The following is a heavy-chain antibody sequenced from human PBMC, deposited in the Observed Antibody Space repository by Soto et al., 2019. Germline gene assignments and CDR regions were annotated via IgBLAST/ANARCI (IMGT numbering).Heavy chain of an antibody. J-gene: IGHJ4*02. CDR2: IIPILGIA. V-gene: IGHV1-69*02. CDR1: GGTFSSYT. D-gene: IGHD4-17*01. Sequence: ASVEVSCKASGGTFSSYTISWVRQPPGQGLEWMGRIIPILGIANYAQKFQGRVTITADKSTSTAYMELSSLRSEDTAVYYCASGTVTTNYFDYWGQGTLVTVSS. CDR3: ASGTVTTNYFDY.